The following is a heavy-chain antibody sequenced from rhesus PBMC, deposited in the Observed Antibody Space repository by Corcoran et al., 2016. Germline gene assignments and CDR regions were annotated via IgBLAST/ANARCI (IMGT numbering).Heavy chain of an antibody. J-gene: IGHJ4*01. CDR1: GYTFTDYY. CDR2: VEPEDGEA. V-gene: IGHV1-111*02. CDR3: ATGRVLGAAGPDSYFDY. Sequence: EVQLVQSGAEVKKPGASVKISCKASGYTFTDYYLHWVRQAPGKGLEWMGRVEPEDGEAIHAQKFQYRVTCIADPSTDTAYMELSSLRSEDTAVYYCATGRVLGAAGPDSYFDYWGQGVLVTVSS. D-gene: IGHD6-13*01.